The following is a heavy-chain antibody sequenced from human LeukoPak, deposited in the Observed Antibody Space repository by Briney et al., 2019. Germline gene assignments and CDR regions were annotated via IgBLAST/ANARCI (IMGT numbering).Heavy chain of an antibody. D-gene: IGHD6-19*01. Sequence: GASVKVSCKVSGSRLTEFSMHWVRQAPGQGLEWMGIINPSGGSTSYAQKFQGRVTMTRDTSTSTVYMELSSLRSEDTAVYYCARAVAGFDYWGQGTLVTVSS. V-gene: IGHV1-46*01. CDR1: GSRLTEFS. J-gene: IGHJ4*02. CDR3: ARAVAGFDY. CDR2: INPSGGST.